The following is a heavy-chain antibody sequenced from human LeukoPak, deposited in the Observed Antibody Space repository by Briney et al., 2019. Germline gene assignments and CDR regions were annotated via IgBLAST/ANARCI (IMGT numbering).Heavy chain of an antibody. CDR2: IIPIFGTA. CDR1: GGTFSSYT. Sequence: SVKVSCKASGGTFSSYTISWVRQAPGQGLEWMGGIIPIFGTANYAQKFQGRVTITTDESTSTAYMELSSLRSEDTAVYYCARAARATVTRGWFDPWGQGTLVTVSS. J-gene: IGHJ5*02. V-gene: IGHV1-69*05. D-gene: IGHD4-17*01. CDR3: ARAARATVTRGWFDP.